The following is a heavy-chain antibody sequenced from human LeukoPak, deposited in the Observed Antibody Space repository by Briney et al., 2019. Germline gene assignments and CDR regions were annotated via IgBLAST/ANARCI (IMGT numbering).Heavy chain of an antibody. CDR2: ISSSGSTI. CDR3: AREGPIAAPTY. V-gene: IGHV3-11*01. D-gene: IGHD6-6*01. Sequence: GGSLRLSCAASGFTFSDYCMSWIRQAPGRGLEWVSYISSSGSTIYYADSVKGRFTISRDNAKNSLYLQMNSLRAEDTAVYYCAREGPIAAPTYWGQGTLVTVSS. J-gene: IGHJ4*02. CDR1: GFTFSDYC.